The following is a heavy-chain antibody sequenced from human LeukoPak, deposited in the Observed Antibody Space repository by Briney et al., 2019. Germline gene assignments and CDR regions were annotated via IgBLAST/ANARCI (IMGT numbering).Heavy chain of an antibody. CDR3: ARQSYYYDSSGYYSEDAFDI. J-gene: IGHJ3*02. D-gene: IGHD3-22*01. V-gene: IGHV4-34*01. Sequence: SETLSLTCAVYGGSFSGYYWSWIRQPPGKGLEWIGEINHSGSTNYNPSLKSRVTISVDTSKNQFSLKLSSVTAADTAVYYCARQSYYYDSSGYYSEDAFDIWGQGTMVTVSS. CDR1: GGSFSGYY. CDR2: INHSGST.